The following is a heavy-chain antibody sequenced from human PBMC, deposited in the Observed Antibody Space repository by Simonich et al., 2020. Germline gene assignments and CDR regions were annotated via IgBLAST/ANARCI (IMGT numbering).Heavy chain of an antibody. CDR1: GGSISSYY. D-gene: IGHD5-12*01. CDR3: ARHDRWLQFYFDY. V-gene: IGHV4-59*08. Sequence: QVQLQESGPGLVKPSETLSLTCTVSGGSISSYYWSWIRQPPGKGLEWIGYIYYSRRTNYNPSRKGRVTISVDTSKNQFSLKLSSVTAADTAVYYCARHDRWLQFYFDYWGQGTLVTVSS. J-gene: IGHJ4*02. CDR2: IYYSRRT.